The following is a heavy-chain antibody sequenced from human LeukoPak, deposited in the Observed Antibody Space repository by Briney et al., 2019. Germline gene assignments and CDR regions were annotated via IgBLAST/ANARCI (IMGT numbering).Heavy chain of an antibody. J-gene: IGHJ4*02. V-gene: IGHV1-69*13. CDR2: IIPIFGTT. Sequence: SVKVSCKASGGTFNSYAISWVRQAPGQGLEWMGGIIPIFGTTNYARKFRGRVTLTADESTRTAYMELSSLRSEDTAVYYCAREVAPGGFDYWGQGTLVTVSS. D-gene: IGHD4-23*01. CDR1: GGTFNSYA. CDR3: AREVAPGGFDY.